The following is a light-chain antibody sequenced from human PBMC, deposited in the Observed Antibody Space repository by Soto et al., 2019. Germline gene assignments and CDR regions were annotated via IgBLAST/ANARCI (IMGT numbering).Light chain of an antibody. CDR3: QQYNSWT. J-gene: IGKJ1*01. V-gene: IGKV1-5*03. CDR1: QSISSW. CDR2: KAS. Sequence: DIQMTQSPSTLSASVGDRVTITCRASQSISSWLAWYQQKPGKAPKLLIYKASSLESGVPSRFSGSRSGPEFTLTISSLQPDDFATYYCQQYNSWTFGQGTKVEIK.